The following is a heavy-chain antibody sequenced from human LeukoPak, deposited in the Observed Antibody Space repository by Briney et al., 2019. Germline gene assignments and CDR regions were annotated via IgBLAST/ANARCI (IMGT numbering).Heavy chain of an antibody. Sequence: PGRSLRLSCAASGFTFSNYAMHWVRQAPGKGLEWVAIISYDGSSKYYADSVKGRFTISRDNSKNTLYLQMNSLRAEDTAVYYCAELGITMIGGVWGKGTTVTISS. CDR2: ISYDGSSK. CDR3: AELGITMIGGV. D-gene: IGHD3-10*02. J-gene: IGHJ6*04. V-gene: IGHV3-30*18. CDR1: GFTFSNYA.